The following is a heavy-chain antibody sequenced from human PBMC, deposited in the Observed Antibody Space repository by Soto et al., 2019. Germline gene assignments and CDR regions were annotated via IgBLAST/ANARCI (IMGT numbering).Heavy chain of an antibody. CDR3: ARGPFPSYYYYGMDV. CDR1: GYTFTSYG. J-gene: IGHJ6*02. V-gene: IGHV1-18*04. Sequence: ASVKVSCKASGYTFTSYGISWVRQAPGQGLEWMGWISAYNGSTNYAQKLQGRVTMTTDTSTSTAYMELRSLRSDDTAVYYCARGPFPSYYYYGMDVWGQGTTVTVSS. CDR2: ISAYNGST.